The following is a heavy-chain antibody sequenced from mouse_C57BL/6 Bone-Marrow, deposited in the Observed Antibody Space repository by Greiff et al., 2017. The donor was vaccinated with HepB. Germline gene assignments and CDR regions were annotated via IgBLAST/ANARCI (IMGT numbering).Heavy chain of an antibody. D-gene: IGHD2-4*01. CDR1: GYTFTSYW. Sequence: QVQLQQPGAELVKPGASVKLSCKASGYTFTSYWMHWVKQRPGQGLEWIGMIHPNSGSTNYNEKFKSKATLTVDKSSSTAYMQLSSLTSEDSAVCYCARSPYYDYAWFAYWGQGTLVTVSA. CDR3: ARSPYYDYAWFAY. J-gene: IGHJ3*01. CDR2: IHPNSGST. V-gene: IGHV1-64*01.